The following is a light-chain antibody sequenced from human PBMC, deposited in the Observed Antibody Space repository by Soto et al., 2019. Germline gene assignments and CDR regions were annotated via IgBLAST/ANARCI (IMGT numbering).Light chain of an antibody. CDR1: KLGDKD. J-gene: IGLJ2*01. CDR2: QDS. Sequence: SYALTQPPSVSVSPGQTASISCSGAKLGDKDACWYQQKQGQSPVLVIYQDSKRPSVIPERFSGSNSGNTATMTISGTPDMEDDDYYGQAWDSSTAVFGGGTKLTVL. V-gene: IGLV3-1*01. CDR3: QAWDSSTAV.